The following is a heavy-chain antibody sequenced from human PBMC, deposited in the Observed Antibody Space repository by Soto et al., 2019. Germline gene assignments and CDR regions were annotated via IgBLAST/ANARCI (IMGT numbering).Heavy chain of an antibody. CDR1: GFTFSSYD. Sequence: EVQLVESGGGLVQPGGSLRLSCAASGFTFSSYDMHWVRQVAGKGLEWVSAIGVAGDTYYPDSVKGRFTISRENAKNSLYLQMSSLRAEGTAVYYCASGGWGSRWYEGGIRIDYWGQGPLVTVSS. J-gene: IGHJ4*02. CDR2: IGVAGDT. CDR3: ASGGWGSRWYEGGIRIDY. V-gene: IGHV3-13*01. D-gene: IGHD6-13*01.